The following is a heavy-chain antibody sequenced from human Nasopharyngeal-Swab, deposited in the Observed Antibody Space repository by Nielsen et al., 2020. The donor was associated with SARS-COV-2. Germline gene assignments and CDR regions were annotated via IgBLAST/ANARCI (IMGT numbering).Heavy chain of an antibody. CDR2: IGQDGGGK. J-gene: IGHJ4*02. D-gene: IGHD3-22*01. V-gene: IGHV3-7*01. CDR1: GFTYW. Sequence: GGSLRLSCAASGFTYWMNWVRQAPGKGLEWVGNIGQDGGGKKYVDSVKGRFTISRDNAKNSLYLQMNSLRAEDTAVYYCARDPGFGYYYDSSGYYDYWGQGTLVTVSS. CDR3: ARDPGFGYYYDSSGYYDY.